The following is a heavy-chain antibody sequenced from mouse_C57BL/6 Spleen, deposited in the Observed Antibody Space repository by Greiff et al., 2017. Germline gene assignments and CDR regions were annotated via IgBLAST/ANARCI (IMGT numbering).Heavy chain of an antibody. CDR3: ARYYYGSSYSLYAMDY. CDR1: GYTFTSYG. D-gene: IGHD1-1*01. CDR2: IYPRSGNT. V-gene: IGHV1-81*01. Sequence: VQLQQSGAELARPGASVKLSCKASGYTFTSYGISWVKQRTGQGLEWIGEIYPRSGNTYYNEKIKGTATLTADKSSSTAYMELRSLTSEDSAVYFCARYYYGSSYSLYAMDYWGQGTSVTVSS. J-gene: IGHJ4*01.